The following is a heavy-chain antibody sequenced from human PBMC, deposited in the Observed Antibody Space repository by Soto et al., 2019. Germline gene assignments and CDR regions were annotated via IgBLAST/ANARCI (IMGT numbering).Heavy chain of an antibody. V-gene: IGHV1-46*01. D-gene: IGHD3-10*01. Sequence: GSVKVSCKASGYTFTNYYVHWVRQAPGQGLEWMGMITPSGGGTSYAQKFQGRVTMTTDTSTSTVYMELRSLRSEDTAVYYCARDSVTLVRGVIRFDSWGQGTLVTVSS. CDR3: ARDSVTLVRGVIRFDS. J-gene: IGHJ4*02. CDR2: ITPSGGGT. CDR1: GYTFTNYY.